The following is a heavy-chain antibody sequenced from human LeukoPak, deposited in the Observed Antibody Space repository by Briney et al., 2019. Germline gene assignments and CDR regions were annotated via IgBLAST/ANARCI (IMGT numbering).Heavy chain of an antibody. CDR2: IWPDDSDT. J-gene: IGHJ4*02. Sequence: GESLKISCKGSGYTFTNYWVAWVRQMPGKGLEWVGSIWPDDSDTRYSPSFRGQVTFSADNSISTALLQWSSLKASDTAIYFCARLADTTCWGQGTLVTVSS. CDR3: ARLADTTC. V-gene: IGHV5-51*01. CDR1: GYTFTNYW. D-gene: IGHD2-2*01.